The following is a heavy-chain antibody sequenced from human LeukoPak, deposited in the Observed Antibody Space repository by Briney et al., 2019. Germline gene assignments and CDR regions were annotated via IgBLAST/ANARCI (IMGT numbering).Heavy chain of an antibody. CDR3: AKPRSGWNYYYYGMDV. D-gene: IGHD6-19*01. CDR2: ISYEGSHK. Sequence: GRSLRLSCAASGFTFSSYGMHWVRQAPGKGLEWVAVISYEGSHKYYADSVKGRFTISRDNSKNTLYLQMNSLRAEDTAVYYCAKPRSGWNYYYYGMDVWGQGTTVTVSS. V-gene: IGHV3-30*18. CDR1: GFTFSSYG. J-gene: IGHJ6*02.